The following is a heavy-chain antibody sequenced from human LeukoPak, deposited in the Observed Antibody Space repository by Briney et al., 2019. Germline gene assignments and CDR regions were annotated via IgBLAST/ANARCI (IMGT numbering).Heavy chain of an antibody. J-gene: IGHJ4*02. CDR2: IYYSGST. CDR1: GYSVRSGYY. D-gene: IGHD3-10*01. CDR3: ARSRGGYYGSGSQRIFDY. V-gene: IGHV4-61*01. Sequence: SETLSLTCTVSGYSVRSGYYWGWIRQPPGRGLEWIGYIYYSGSTNYNPSLKSRVTISVDTSKNQFSLKLSSVTAADTAVYYCARSRGGYYGSGSQRIFDYWGQGTLVTVSS.